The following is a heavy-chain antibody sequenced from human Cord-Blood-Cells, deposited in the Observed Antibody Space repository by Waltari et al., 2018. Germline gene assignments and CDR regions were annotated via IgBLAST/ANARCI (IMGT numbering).Heavy chain of an antibody. CDR1: GGSFSGYY. Sequence: QVQLQQWGAGLLTPSETLSLTCAVYGGSFSGYYWSWIRQPPGKGLEWIGEINHSGSTNYNPSLKSRVTISVDTSKNQFSLKLSSVTAADTAVYYCARGITMVRGVTASNWFDPWGQGTLVTVSS. CDR2: INHSGST. D-gene: IGHD3-10*01. V-gene: IGHV4-34*01. CDR3: ARGITMVRGVTASNWFDP. J-gene: IGHJ5*02.